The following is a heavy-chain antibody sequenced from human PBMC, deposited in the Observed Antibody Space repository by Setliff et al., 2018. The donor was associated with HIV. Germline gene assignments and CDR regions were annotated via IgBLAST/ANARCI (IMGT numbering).Heavy chain of an antibody. CDR3: ARDRERWLQSRLFDP. J-gene: IGHJ5*02. V-gene: IGHV3-48*03. D-gene: IGHD4-4*01. Sequence: PGGSLRLSCAASGFTFSGYEMNWVRQAPGKGLEWVSYITSSGSTIYYADSVKGRFTISRDNAKSSLYLQMNSLRAEDTAIYYCARDRERWLQSRLFDPWGQGTLVTVSS. CDR1: GFTFSGYE. CDR2: ITSSGSTI.